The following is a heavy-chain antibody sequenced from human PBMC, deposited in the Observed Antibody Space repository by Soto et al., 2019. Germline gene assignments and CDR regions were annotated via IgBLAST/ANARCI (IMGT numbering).Heavy chain of an antibody. D-gene: IGHD3-10*01. CDR3: ARLVYDTRLNYMYFDF. CDR2: ISDGGRCT. V-gene: IGHV3-23*01. CDR1: GFRIRDYA. J-gene: IGHJ4*02. Sequence: GGSLSLSCAGSGFRIRDYAMGWVRQPPGSGLVWVSFISDGGRCTYYADSVKGRFSISRDNSKNTLYLELSGLRAADTAIYFCARLVYDTRLNYMYFDFWGQGTLVTVSS.